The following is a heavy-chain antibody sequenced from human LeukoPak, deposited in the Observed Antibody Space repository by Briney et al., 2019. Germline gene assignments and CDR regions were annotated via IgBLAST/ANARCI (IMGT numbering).Heavy chain of an antibody. V-gene: IGHV4-31*03. D-gene: IGHD4-17*01. CDR2: IYYSGST. Sequence: SQTLSLTCTVSGGSISSGGYYWSWIRQHPGKGLEWIGYIYYSGSTYYNPSLKSRLTISVDTSKNQFSLKLSSVTAADTAVYYCARSKLTAVTTEIVPFDYWGQGTLVTVSS. CDR1: GGSISSGGYY. J-gene: IGHJ4*02. CDR3: ARSKLTAVTTEIVPFDY.